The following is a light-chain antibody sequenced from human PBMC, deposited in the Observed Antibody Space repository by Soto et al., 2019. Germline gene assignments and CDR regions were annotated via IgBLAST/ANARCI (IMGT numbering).Light chain of an antibody. J-gene: IGLJ2*01. Sequence: QSVLTQPPSVSGAPGQRVTISCTGSSSNIGAGYDVHWYQQLPGTAPKLLIYGNSNRPSGVPDRFSGSKSGTSASLAITGLQAEDEADYYCQSYDSSLSGSMVFAEGPRSPS. V-gene: IGLV1-40*01. CDR3: QSYDSSLSGSMV. CDR2: GNS. CDR1: SSNIGAGYD.